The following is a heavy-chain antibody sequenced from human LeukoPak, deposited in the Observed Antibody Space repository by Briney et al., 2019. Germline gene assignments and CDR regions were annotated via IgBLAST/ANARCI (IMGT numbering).Heavy chain of an antibody. D-gene: IGHD3-10*01. CDR3: ARRLLWFGGLSAFDI. J-gene: IGHJ3*02. Sequence: GGSLRLSCAASGFTFDDYGMSWVRQAPGKGLEWVSGINWNGGSTGYADSVKGRFTISRDNAKNSLYLQMNSLRAEDTALYYCARRLLWFGGLSAFDIWGQGTMVTVSS. V-gene: IGHV3-20*04. CDR1: GFTFDDYG. CDR2: INWNGGST.